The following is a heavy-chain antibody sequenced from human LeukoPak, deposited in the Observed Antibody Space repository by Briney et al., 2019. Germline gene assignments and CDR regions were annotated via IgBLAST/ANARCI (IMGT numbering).Heavy chain of an antibody. CDR1: GGSISTYY. CDR2: IFYSGST. J-gene: IGHJ4*02. D-gene: IGHD3-22*01. Sequence: PSGTLSLTCAVSGGSISTYYWSWIRQPPGKGLEWIGYIFYSGSTNYNPSLKSRVSISVDTSKNQFSLKVNSVTAADTAVYYCARGKDYYDSSGYYPIHWGQGALVTVSS. V-gene: IGHV4-59*01. CDR3: ARGKDYYDSSGYYPIH.